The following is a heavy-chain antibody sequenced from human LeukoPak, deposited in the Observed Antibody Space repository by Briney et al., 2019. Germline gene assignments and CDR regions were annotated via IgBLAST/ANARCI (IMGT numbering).Heavy chain of an antibody. CDR2: IYYSGNT. CDR3: ARGATSPDY. J-gene: IGHJ4*02. V-gene: IGHV4-59*01. CDR1: GGSISGDH. Sequence: PSETLSLTCTVSGGSISGDHWNWIRQPPGKGLEWIGNIYYSGNTNYNPSLKSRVTISVDTSKNQFSLKLSSVTAADTAVYYCARGATSPDYWGQGTLVTVSS.